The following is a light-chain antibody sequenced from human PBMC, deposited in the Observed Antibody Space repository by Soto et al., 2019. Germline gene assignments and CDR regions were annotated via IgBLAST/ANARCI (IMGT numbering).Light chain of an antibody. CDR2: SAS. CDR3: QQSYSTPWT. Sequence: DIKMNQSPSSLSASVGDRVTITCRASHSISSYLNWYQQKRGKAPKLLIYSASSLQSGVPSRFSGSGSVTDFTLTISSLQPEDFATYYCQQSYSTPWTFGQGTKVDIK. V-gene: IGKV1-39*01. J-gene: IGKJ1*01. CDR1: HSISSY.